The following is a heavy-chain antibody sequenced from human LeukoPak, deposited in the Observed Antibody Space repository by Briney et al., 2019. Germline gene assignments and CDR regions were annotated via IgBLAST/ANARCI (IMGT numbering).Heavy chain of an antibody. CDR3: TTDSPRSATSYYDFWSGLSDP. CDR1: GFTFSNAW. D-gene: IGHD3-3*01. V-gene: IGHV3-15*01. J-gene: IGHJ5*02. Sequence: PGGSLRLSCAASGFTFSNAWMSWVRQAPGKGLEWVGRIKSKTDGGTTDYAAPVKGRFTISRDDSKNTLYLQMSSLKTEDTAVYYCTTDSPRSATSYYDFWSGLSDPWGQGTLVTVSS. CDR2: IKSKTDGGTT.